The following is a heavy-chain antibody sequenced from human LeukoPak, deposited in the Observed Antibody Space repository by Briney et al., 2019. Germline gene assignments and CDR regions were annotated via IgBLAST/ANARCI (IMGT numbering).Heavy chain of an antibody. D-gene: IGHD2-2*01. V-gene: IGHV4-39*07. CDR1: GGSISSSSYY. CDR2: IYYSGRT. J-gene: IGHJ4*02. CDR3: ARRKVPAAIDY. Sequence: SETLSLTCTLSGGSISSSSYYWGWIRQPPGKGLEWIGCIYYSGRTYYNPSLKSLVTISVDTSKNQFSLKLSSVTAADTAVYYCARRKVPAAIDYWGQGTLVTVSS.